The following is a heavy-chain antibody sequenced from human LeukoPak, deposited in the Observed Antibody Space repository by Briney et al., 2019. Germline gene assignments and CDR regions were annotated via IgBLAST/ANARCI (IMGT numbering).Heavy chain of an antibody. CDR3: ARVDSSGYYYAGAFDI. Sequence: PGGSLRLSCAASGFTFSSYSMNWVRQAPGKGLEWVSYISSSSSTIYYADSVKGRFTISRDNAKSSLYLQMNSLRAEDTAVYYCARVDSSGYYYAGAFDIWGQGTMVTVSS. J-gene: IGHJ3*02. V-gene: IGHV3-48*01. D-gene: IGHD3-22*01. CDR2: ISSSSSTI. CDR1: GFTFSSYS.